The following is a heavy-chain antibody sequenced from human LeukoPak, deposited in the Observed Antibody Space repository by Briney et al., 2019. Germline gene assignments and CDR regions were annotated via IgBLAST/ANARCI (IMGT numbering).Heavy chain of an antibody. V-gene: IGHV4-61*02. CDR3: ARVTEGYFDWLFGDSAFDI. Sequence: SETLSLTCTVSGGSISSGSYYWSWIRQPAGKGLEWIGRIYTSGSTNYNPSLKSRVTISVDTSKNQFSLKLSSVTAADTAVYYCARVTEGYFDWLFGDSAFDIWGQGTMVTVSS. CDR2: IYTSGST. D-gene: IGHD3-9*01. J-gene: IGHJ3*02. CDR1: GGSISSGSYY.